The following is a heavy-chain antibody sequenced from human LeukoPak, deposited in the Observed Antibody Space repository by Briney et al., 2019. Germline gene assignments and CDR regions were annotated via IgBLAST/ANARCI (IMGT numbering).Heavy chain of an antibody. V-gene: IGHV3-23*01. CDR3: AKPHLFGVVMRFDY. D-gene: IGHD3-3*01. J-gene: IGHJ4*02. CDR1: GFTFSSYA. CDR2: ISDGGTTT. Sequence: PGGSLRLSCAASGFTFSSYAMSWVRQAPGKGLEWVSSISDGGTTTLYADSVKGRFPISRDNSKNTLYLQMNSLRAEDTAVYFCAKPHLFGVVMRFDYWGQGTLVAVSS.